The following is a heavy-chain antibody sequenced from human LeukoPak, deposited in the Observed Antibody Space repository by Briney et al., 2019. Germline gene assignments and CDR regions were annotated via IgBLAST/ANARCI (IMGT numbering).Heavy chain of an antibody. V-gene: IGHV1-2*02. CDR1: GYTFTGYY. J-gene: IGHJ5*02. D-gene: IGHD5-18*01. CDR3: ARDRATRYSYGYGIAPWFDP. CDR2: INPNSGGT. Sequence: GASVKVSCKASGYTFTGYYMHWVRQAPGQGLEWMGWINPNSGGTNYAQKFQGRVTMTRDTSISTAYMELSRLRSDDTAVYYCARDRATRYSYGYGIAPWFDPWGQGTLVTVSS.